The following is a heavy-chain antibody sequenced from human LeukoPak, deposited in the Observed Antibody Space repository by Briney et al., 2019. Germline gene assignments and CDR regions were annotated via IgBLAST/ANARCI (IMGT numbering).Heavy chain of an antibody. CDR3: TTDYGSSISSYYYYGMDV. CDR2: IKSKTNGGTT. D-gene: IGHD2-21*01. Sequence: GGSLRLSCAASGFSFNNAWMNWGRQAPGKGLEWVGRIKSKTNGGTTEYAAPVKGRFTISRDDSKNTLYLQMNSLKTEDTAVYYCTTDYGSSISSYYYYGMDVWGQGTTVIVSS. CDR1: GFSFNNAW. V-gene: IGHV3-15*07. J-gene: IGHJ6*02.